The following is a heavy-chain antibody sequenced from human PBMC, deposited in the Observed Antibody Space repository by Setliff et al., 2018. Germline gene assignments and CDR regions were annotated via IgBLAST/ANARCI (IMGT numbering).Heavy chain of an antibody. J-gene: IGHJ4*02. CDR2: INPSGGYA. V-gene: IGHV1-46*01. CDR1: GGTFSSYG. Sequence: ASVKVSCKASGGTFSSYGISWVRQAPGQGLEWMGIINPSGGYANYAQKFQGRVTMTRDTSTSTVYMELSSLRSEDTAMYYCARALASAGTVYFDYWGQGTLVTVSS. CDR3: ARALASAGTVYFDY. D-gene: IGHD6-13*01.